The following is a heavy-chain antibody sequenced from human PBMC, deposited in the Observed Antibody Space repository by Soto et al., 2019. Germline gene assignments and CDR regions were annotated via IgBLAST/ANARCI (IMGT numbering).Heavy chain of an antibody. CDR3: ARGATYYYDSSGYYTLGY. CDR1: GGTFSSYA. J-gene: IGHJ4*02. CDR2: IIPIFGTA. D-gene: IGHD3-22*01. V-gene: IGHV1-69*01. Sequence: QVQLVQSGAEVKKPGSSVKVSCKASGGTFSSYAISWVRQAPGQGLEWMGGIIPIFGTANYAQKFQGRVTITGDESTSTGYMELSCLRSEDTAVYYCARGATYYYDSSGYYTLGYWGQGTLVTVSS.